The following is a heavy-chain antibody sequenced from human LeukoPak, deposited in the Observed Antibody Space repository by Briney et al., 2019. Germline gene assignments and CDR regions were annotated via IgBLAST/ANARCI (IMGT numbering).Heavy chain of an antibody. CDR1: GFTFSDYY. CDR2: ISSSGSTI. CDR3: ARVWELLLPDY. J-gene: IGHJ4*02. D-gene: IGHD1-26*01. V-gene: IGHV3-11*01. Sequence: GGSLRLSCAASGFTFSDYYMSWIGQAAGKGLEGVSYISSSGSTIYYADSVKGRFTISRDNAKNSLYLQMNSLRAEDTAVYYCARVWELLLPDYWGQGTLVTVSS.